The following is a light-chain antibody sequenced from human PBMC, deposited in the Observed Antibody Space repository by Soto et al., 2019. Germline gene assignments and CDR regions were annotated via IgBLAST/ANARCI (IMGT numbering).Light chain of an antibody. CDR1: QGIRND. J-gene: IGKJ2*01. CDR3: QQYGGVPYT. Sequence: DIQMNQSPSSLSASVGDIVTITCRASQGIRNDLGWYQQKPGKAPKRLIYAASSLQSGVPSRFSGSGSGTDFTLTISRLEPEDFAIYYCQQYGGVPYTFGQGTKVDI. CDR2: AAS. V-gene: IGKV1-17*01.